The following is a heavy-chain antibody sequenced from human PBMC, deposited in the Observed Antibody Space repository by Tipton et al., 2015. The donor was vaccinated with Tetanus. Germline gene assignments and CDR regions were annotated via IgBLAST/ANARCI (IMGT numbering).Heavy chain of an antibody. CDR2: INHSGST. D-gene: IGHD3-22*01. V-gene: IGHV4-34*01. CDR1: GGSFSGYY. CDR3: ARRDSSGYYYESFDAFDI. J-gene: IGHJ3*02. Sequence: LRLSCAVYGGSFSGYYWTWIRQPPGTGLEWIGEINHSGSTIYNPSLKSRVTIPVDTSKNQFSLKLSSVTAADTAVYYCARRDSSGYYYESFDAFDIWGQGTMVTVSS.